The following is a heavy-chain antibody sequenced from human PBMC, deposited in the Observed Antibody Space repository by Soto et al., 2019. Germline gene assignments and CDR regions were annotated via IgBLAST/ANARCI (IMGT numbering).Heavy chain of an antibody. D-gene: IGHD3-22*01. CDR3: ARSGMYDSSGYPLTYYFDY. CDR2: IYSGGST. CDR1: GFTVSSNY. J-gene: IGHJ4*02. V-gene: IGHV3-53*01. Sequence: GGSLRLSCAASGFTVSSNYMSWVRQAPGKGLEWVSVIYSGGSTYYADSVKGRFTISRDNSKNTLYLQMNSLRAEDTAVYYCARSGMYDSSGYPLTYYFDYWGQGTLV.